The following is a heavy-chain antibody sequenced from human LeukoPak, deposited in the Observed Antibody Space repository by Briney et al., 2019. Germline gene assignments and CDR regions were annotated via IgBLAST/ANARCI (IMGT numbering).Heavy chain of an antibody. CDR3: ARGVAGTL. CDR2: ISSSRYI. CDR1: GFTFSSYS. Sequence: GGSLRLSCAASGFTFSSYSMNWVRQAPGKGLEWVSSISSSRYIYYADSVKGRFTISRDNAKNSLYLQINSLRAEDTAVYYCARGVAGTLGGQGTLVTVSS. J-gene: IGHJ4*02. D-gene: IGHD6-19*01. V-gene: IGHV3-21*01.